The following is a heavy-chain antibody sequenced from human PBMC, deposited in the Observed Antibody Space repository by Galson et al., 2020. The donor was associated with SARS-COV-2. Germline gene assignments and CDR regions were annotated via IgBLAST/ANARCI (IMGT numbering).Heavy chain of an antibody. V-gene: IGHV1-2*02. Sequence: ASVKVSCKAPGYTFTDYNIHWVRQVPGQRLEWMGWINPNSGGTNSAQMFQGRVTMTSDTSITTAYMELSRLTSDDVAVYYCARRNTNSWRFDYWGQGTLVTVSS. CDR2: INPNSGGT. CDR3: ARRNTNSWRFDY. CDR1: GYTFTDYN. J-gene: IGHJ4*02. D-gene: IGHD6-13*01.